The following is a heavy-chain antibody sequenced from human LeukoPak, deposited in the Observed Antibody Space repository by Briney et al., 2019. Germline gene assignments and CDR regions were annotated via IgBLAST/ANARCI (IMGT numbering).Heavy chain of an antibody. Sequence: GGSLRLSCVVSGFNFSNYWMNWVRQAPGKGLEWVANIKHDGSEKYYVDSVKGRFSISRDNAKKSQYLQMNSLRAEDTAVYYCARALSHCLDYWGQGTLVTVSS. CDR3: ARALSHCLDY. V-gene: IGHV3-7*01. CDR2: IKHDGSEK. D-gene: IGHD3-16*01. J-gene: IGHJ4*02. CDR1: GFNFSNYW.